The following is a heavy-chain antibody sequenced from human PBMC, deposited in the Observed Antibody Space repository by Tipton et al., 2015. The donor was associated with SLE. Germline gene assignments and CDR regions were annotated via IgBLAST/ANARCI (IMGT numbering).Heavy chain of an antibody. CDR3: ARGDGGTDDPFDI. CDR1: GSSVSSHY. V-gene: IGHV4-59*02. J-gene: IGHJ3*02. D-gene: IGHD2-15*01. Sequence: TLSLTCTVSGSSVSSHYWSWIRQPPGKGLEWLGAISYGDNRNYNPSLKSRVTISVDTSRNQFSLKLSSVTAADTALYYCARGDGGTDDPFDIWGQGTMVNVSS. CDR2: ISYGDNR.